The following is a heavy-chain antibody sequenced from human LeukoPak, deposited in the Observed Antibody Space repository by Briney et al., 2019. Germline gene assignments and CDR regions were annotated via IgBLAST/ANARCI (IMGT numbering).Heavy chain of an antibody. CDR2: IIPILGIA. V-gene: IGHV1-69*04. D-gene: IGHD5-12*01. CDR1: RGTFSSYA. CDR3: ARFGSGYVNSHFDY. Sequence: SVKVSCKASRGTFSSYAISWVRQAPGQGLEWMGRIIPILGIANYAQKFQGRVTITADKSTSTAYMELSSLRSEDTAVYYCARFGSGYVNSHFDYWGQGTLVTVSS. J-gene: IGHJ4*02.